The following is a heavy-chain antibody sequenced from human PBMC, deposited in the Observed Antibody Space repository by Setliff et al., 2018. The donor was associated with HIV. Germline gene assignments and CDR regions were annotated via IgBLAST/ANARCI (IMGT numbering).Heavy chain of an antibody. V-gene: IGHV4-30-2*01. CDR1: GGSISSGGYS. D-gene: IGHD1-1*01. J-gene: IGHJ6*02. Sequence: TSETLSLTCVVSGGSISSGGYSWTWIRQPPGKGLEWIGYIFHSGTSYYNPSLKSRVTISPDRSRNQFSLNLTSVTAADTAVYYCARVEKNNYYCGLDVWGQGITVTV. CDR2: IFHSGTS. CDR3: ARVEKNNYYCGLDV.